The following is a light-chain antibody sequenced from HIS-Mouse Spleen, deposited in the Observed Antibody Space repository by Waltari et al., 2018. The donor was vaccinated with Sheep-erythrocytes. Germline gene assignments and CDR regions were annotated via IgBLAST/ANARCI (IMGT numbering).Light chain of an antibody. J-gene: IGLJ3*02. V-gene: IGLV2-23*01. Sequence: QSALTPPASVSGSPGPSITISCTGTRSAVGRYNLVPWYQPHPGKAPKLMIYEGSKRPSGVSNRFSGSKSGNTASLTISGLQAEDEADYYCCSYAGSSTPWVFGGGTKLTVL. CDR1: RSAVGRYNL. CDR2: EGS. CDR3: CSYAGSSTPWV.